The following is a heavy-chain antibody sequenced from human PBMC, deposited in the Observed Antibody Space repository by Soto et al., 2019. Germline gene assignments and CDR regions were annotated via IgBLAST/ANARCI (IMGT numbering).Heavy chain of an antibody. Sequence: SVKVSCKASGGTFTTHNINWVRQATGQGLEWMGWMNPNSGTTGYAQKFQDKITLTRDTSKTTAYMELSSLTSDHTAGYFCVRYGGVAGDWGQGRHITVSS. J-gene: IGHJ4*02. CDR1: GGTFTTHN. V-gene: IGHV1-8*02. D-gene: IGHD5-12*01. CDR2: MNPNSGTT. CDR3: VRYGGVAGD.